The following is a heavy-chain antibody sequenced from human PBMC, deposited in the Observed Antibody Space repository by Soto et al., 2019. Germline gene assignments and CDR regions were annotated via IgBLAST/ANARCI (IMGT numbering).Heavy chain of an antibody. J-gene: IGHJ2*01. CDR2: IKQDGSEK. CDR3: ARRATTSAGYFDL. Sequence: PGGSLRLSCEVSGFTLSMYSMTWVRQAPGKGLEWVAKIKQDGSEKNYKDSVKGRLTISRDNAKNSLSLQMNSLRVEDTAVYYCARRATTSAGYFDLWGRGTLVTVSS. D-gene: IGHD1-1*01. CDR1: GFTLSMYS. V-gene: IGHV3-7*01.